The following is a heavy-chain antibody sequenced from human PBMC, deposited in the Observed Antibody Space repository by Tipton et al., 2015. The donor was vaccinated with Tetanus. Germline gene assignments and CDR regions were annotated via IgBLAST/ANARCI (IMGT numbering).Heavy chain of an antibody. J-gene: IGHJ3*02. Sequence: TLSLTCTVSGGSISSGGYYWSWIRQHPGKGLEWIGYIYYSGSTYYNPSLKSRVTISVDTSKNQFSLKLSSVTAADTAVYYCAREGWVRGVISSGGAFDIWGQGTMVTVSS. CDR1: GGSISSGGYY. D-gene: IGHD3-10*01. V-gene: IGHV4-31*03. CDR3: AREGWVRGVISSGGAFDI. CDR2: IYYSGST.